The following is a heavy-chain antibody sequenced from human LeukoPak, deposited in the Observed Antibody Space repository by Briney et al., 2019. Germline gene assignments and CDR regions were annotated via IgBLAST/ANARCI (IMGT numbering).Heavy chain of an antibody. D-gene: IGHD2/OR15-2a*01. J-gene: IGHJ5*02. CDR2: VSGNGDTT. Sequence: GGALRLSCSASGLIFGNYPMTWVRQAPGKGVEWVSTVSGNGDTTFYADSAKGRFTITRNNSRNTHYLIINSRRGEDTAVYYCAKGGHASFYDRWGQGTLVTVSS. CDR1: GLIFGNYP. CDR3: AKGGHASFYDR. V-gene: IGHV3-23*01.